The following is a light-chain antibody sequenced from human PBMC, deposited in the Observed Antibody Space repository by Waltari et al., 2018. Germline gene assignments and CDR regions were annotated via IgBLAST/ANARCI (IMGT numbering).Light chain of an antibody. V-gene: IGKV3-15*01. Sequence: EIVMTQSPATLSVSPGERATLSCRASQSISTNLAWYQQKPGQAPRLLIYGASIRATGFPARFSGSGFGTEFTLTISSLRSEDFAVYYCQHYHNWPPITFGQGTRLEIK. CDR3: QHYHNWPPIT. CDR2: GAS. J-gene: IGKJ5*01. CDR1: QSISTN.